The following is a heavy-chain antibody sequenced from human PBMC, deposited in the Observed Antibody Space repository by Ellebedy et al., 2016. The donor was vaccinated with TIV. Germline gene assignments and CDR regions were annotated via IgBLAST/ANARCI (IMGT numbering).Heavy chain of an antibody. V-gene: IGHV3-53*01. D-gene: IGHD2-2*01. Sequence: GGSLRLSXAASGFTVSSNYMSWVRQAPGKGLQWVSVIDRGGSTYYADSVKGRFTISRDNSKNTLYLEMNSLRAEDTAVYYCAREYCSSTSCYGFSDYWGQGTLVTVSS. CDR3: AREYCSSTSCYGFSDY. CDR2: IDRGGST. J-gene: IGHJ4*02. CDR1: GFTVSSNY.